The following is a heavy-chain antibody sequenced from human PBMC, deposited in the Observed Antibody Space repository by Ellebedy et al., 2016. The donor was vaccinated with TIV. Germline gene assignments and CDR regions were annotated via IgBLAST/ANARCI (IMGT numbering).Heavy chain of an antibody. CDR2: VSSGGSNT. D-gene: IGHD3-22*01. CDR1: GFTFTSFA. Sequence: GESLKISCAASGFTFTSFALSWVRQAPGKGLEWVSGVSSGGSNTYYADSVRGRFTISRDNPKNTLFLEMDSLRAEDTAVYYCAKGMILGFDNWGQGTLVTVSS. CDR3: AKGMILGFDN. J-gene: IGHJ4*02. V-gene: IGHV3-23*01.